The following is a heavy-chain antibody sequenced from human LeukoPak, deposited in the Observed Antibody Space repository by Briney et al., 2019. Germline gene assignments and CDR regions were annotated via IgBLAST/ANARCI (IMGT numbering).Heavy chain of an antibody. CDR2: ITGSGDDT. Sequence: GGSLRLSCAVSEFTFSTYAMGWVRQAPGKGLEWVSSITGSGDDTYYADSVKGRFTLSRDNSKNSLYLHMTNLRAEDTALYYCVKGVSGARFCFDNWGQGTLVTVSS. CDR1: EFTFSTYA. J-gene: IGHJ4*02. CDR3: VKGVSGARFCFDN. V-gene: IGHV3-23*01. D-gene: IGHD3-10*01.